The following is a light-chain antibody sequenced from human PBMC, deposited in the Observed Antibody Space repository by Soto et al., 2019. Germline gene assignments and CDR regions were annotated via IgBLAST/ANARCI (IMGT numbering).Light chain of an antibody. V-gene: IGKV1-39*01. CDR3: QQSFTTPLT. CDR1: QSSSGY. Sequence: DLQMTQSPSTLSASVGDRVTITCRASQSSSGYLNWHQQKPGKAPSVLINVASTLRSGVPSRFSGSGSGTDFNLTINSLQPEDFATYFCQQSFTTPLTFGGGTKVDI. CDR2: VAS. J-gene: IGKJ4*01.